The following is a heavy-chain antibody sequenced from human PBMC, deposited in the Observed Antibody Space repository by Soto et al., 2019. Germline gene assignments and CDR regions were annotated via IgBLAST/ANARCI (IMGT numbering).Heavy chain of an antibody. Sequence: QVQLVQSGAEVKKPGASVKVSCKASGYTFTSYYTHWVRQAPGQGLEWMGIINPSGGSTSYAQKFQGRVPMTRDTSTSTVYMELSSLRSEDTAVYYCARDGGDGIVVVPAAIRYAFDIWGQGTMVTVSS. D-gene: IGHD2-2*01. CDR1: GYTFTSYY. CDR3: ARDGGDGIVVVPAAIRYAFDI. J-gene: IGHJ3*02. V-gene: IGHV1-46*01. CDR2: INPSGGST.